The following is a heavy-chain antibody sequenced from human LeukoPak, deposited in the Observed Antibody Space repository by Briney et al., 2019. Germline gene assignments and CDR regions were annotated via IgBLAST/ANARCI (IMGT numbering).Heavy chain of an antibody. CDR1: GDSISSSY. V-gene: IGHV4-4*07. J-gene: IGHJ4*02. Sequence: NPSETLSLTCTVSGDSISSSYWSWIRQPAGKGLEWIGRMYSSGTIKYNPSLKSRVTMSVDTSKNQFPLKLNSVTATDTAVYYCARHPFSTSSIDYWGQGTLVTVSS. D-gene: IGHD6-6*01. CDR3: ARHPFSTSSIDY. CDR2: MYSSGTI.